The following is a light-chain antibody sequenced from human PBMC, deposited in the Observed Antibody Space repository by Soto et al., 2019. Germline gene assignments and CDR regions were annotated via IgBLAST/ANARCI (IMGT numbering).Light chain of an antibody. CDR2: MNS. Sequence: QSVLTQPPSLSGTPGQTVTISCIGSRSNIGSAIVHWYQQLPGTAPKHVIYMNSQRPSGVPDRFSASKSGTSASLFITGLRPEDEADYYCVAWDDNLSSRVFGGGTKVTVL. J-gene: IGLJ3*02. CDR1: RSNIGSAI. V-gene: IGLV1-47*01. CDR3: VAWDDNLSSRV.